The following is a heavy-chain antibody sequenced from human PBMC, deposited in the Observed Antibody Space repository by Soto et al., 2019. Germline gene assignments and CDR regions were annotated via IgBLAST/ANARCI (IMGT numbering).Heavy chain of an antibody. CDR3: ARQYCSSTSCYTLYFDY. Sequence: GESLKISCKGSGYSFTSYWISWVCQMPGKGLEWMGRIDPSDSYTNYSPSFQGHVTISADKSISTAYLQWSSLKASDTAMYYCARQYCSSTSCYTLYFDYWGQGTLVTVSS. CDR2: IDPSDSYT. CDR1: GYSFTSYW. J-gene: IGHJ4*02. V-gene: IGHV5-10-1*01. D-gene: IGHD2-2*02.